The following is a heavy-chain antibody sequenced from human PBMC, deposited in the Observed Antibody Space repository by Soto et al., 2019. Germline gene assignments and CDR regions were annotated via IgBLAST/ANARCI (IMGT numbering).Heavy chain of an antibody. J-gene: IGHJ4*02. V-gene: IGHV3-30-3*01. CDR3: ARDCSGYYDGWSYLDY. Sequence: ESGGGVVQPGRSLRLSCAASGFTFSSYAMHCVRQAPGKGLEWVAVISYDGSNKYYADSVKGRFTISRDNSKNTLYLQMNSLRAEDTAVYYCARDCSGYYDGWSYLDYWGQGPLVSVSS. CDR1: GFTFSSYA. D-gene: IGHD3-22*01. CDR2: ISYDGSNK.